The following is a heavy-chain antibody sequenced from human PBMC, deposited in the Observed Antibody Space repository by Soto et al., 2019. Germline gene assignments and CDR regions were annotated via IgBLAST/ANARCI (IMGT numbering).Heavy chain of an antibody. CDR3: ARDQGHIYSGYDFPNYYYGMDV. CDR1: GYTFTGYY. Sequence: ASVKVSCKASGYTFTGYYMHWVRQAPGQGLEWMGWINPNSGGTNYAQKFQGMVTMTRDTSISTAYMELSRLRSDDTAVYYCARDQGHIYSGYDFPNYYYGMDVWGQGTTVTVSS. J-gene: IGHJ6*02. V-gene: IGHV1-2*02. CDR2: INPNSGGT. D-gene: IGHD5-12*01.